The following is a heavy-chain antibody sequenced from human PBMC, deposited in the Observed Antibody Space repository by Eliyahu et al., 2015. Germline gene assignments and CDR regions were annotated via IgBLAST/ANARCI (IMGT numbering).Heavy chain of an antibody. J-gene: IGHJ4*02. Sequence: EVQLVESGGGLVQPGGSFXXSCAAXGYTFSSNGMNWVRQAPGKGLEWVSYISSNSATIYYADSVKGRFTISRDNAKNSLHLQMNSLRAEDTAVYYCARSFDDWGQGTLVTVSS. V-gene: IGHV3-48*01. CDR2: ISSNSATI. CDR1: GYTFSSNG. CDR3: ARSFDD.